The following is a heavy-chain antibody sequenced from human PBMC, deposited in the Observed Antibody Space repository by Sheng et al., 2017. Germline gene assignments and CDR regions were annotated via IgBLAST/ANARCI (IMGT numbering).Heavy chain of an antibody. J-gene: IGHJ5*02. D-gene: IGHD5-18*01. CDR2: ITPNNGNT. V-gene: IGHV1-18*01. CDR3: ARRGYTYGFGWFDP. CDR1: GYSFTNYG. Sequence: QVQLVQSGAEVKKPGASVKVSCKASGYSFTNYGISWVRQAPGQGLEWMGWITPNNGNTNYAQKFQGRVTMTTDTSTSTAYMELRSLGSDDTAVYYCARRGYTYGFGWFDPWGQGALVTVSS.